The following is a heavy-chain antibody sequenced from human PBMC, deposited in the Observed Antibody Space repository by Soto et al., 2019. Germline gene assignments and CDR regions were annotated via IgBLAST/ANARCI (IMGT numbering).Heavy chain of an antibody. Sequence: GASVKVSCKASGYTFTSYYMHWVRQAPGQGLEWMGIINPSGGSTSYAQKFQGRVTMTRDTSTSTVYMELSSLRSEDTAVYYCARGGEYSGYDWAPFDYWGQGTLVTVSS. V-gene: IGHV1-46*03. CDR1: GYTFTSYY. J-gene: IGHJ4*02. CDR3: ARGGEYSGYDWAPFDY. CDR2: INPSGGST. D-gene: IGHD5-12*01.